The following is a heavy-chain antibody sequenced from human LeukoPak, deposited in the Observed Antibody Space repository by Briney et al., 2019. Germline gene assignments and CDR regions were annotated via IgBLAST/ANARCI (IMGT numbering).Heavy chain of an antibody. J-gene: IGHJ4*02. CDR1: GGSISSYY. CDR2: IYYSGST. V-gene: IGHV4-59*12. CDR3: ARLRITMIVVVDLYYFDY. D-gene: IGHD3-22*01. Sequence: PSETLSLTCTVSGGSISSYYWSWIRQPPGKGLEWIGYIYYSGSTNYNPSLKSRVTISVDTSKNQFSLKLSSVTAADTAVYYCARLRITMIVVVDLYYFDYWGQGTLVTVSS.